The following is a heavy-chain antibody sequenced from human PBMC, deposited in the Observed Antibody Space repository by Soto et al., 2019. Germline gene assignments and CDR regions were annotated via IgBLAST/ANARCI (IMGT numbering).Heavy chain of an antibody. J-gene: IGHJ4*02. CDR1: GGTFSSSD. D-gene: IGHD6-25*01. V-gene: IGHV1-69*04. CDR2: IIPILGIA. CDR3: ARERPIAADY. Sequence: ASVKVSCKASGGTFSSSDINCVRQAPGQGLEWMGRIIPILGIANYAQKFQGRVTITADKSTSTAYMELSSLRSEDTAVYYCARERPIAADYWGQGTLVTVSS.